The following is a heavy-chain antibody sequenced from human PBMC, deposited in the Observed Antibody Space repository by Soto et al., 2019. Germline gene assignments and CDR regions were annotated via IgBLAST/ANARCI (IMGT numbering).Heavy chain of an antibody. CDR3: ARGAEMAPGSIVY. V-gene: IGHV4-30-2*01. CDR1: GGSISSGGYS. CDR2: IYHSGST. Sequence: PSETLSLTCAVSGGSISSGGYSWSWIRQPPGKGLEWIGYIYHSGSTYYNPSLKSRVTISVDRSKNQFSLKLSSVTAADTAVYYCARGAEMAPGSIVYWGQGTLVTVSS. J-gene: IGHJ4*02.